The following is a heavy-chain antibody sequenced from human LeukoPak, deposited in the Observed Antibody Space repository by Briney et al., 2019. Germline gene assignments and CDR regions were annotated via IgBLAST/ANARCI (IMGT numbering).Heavy chain of an antibody. CDR1: GGSFSGYY. CDR3: ARRPLRLIMDV. D-gene: IGHD3-3*01. CDR2: INHSGST. Sequence: SETLSLTCAVYGGSFSGYYWSWIRQPPGKGLEWIGEINHSGSTNYNPSLKSRVTISVDTSKNQFSLNLSSVTAADTAVYFCARRPLRLIMDVWGQGTTVTVSS. J-gene: IGHJ6*02. V-gene: IGHV4-34*01.